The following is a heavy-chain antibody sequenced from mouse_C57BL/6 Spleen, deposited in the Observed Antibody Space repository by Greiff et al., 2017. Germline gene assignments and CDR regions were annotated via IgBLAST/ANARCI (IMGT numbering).Heavy chain of an antibody. D-gene: IGHD1-1*01. V-gene: IGHV1-47*01. CDR2: FHPYNDDT. CDR1: GYTFTTYP. CDR3: ARGDYGSSPYYYAMDY. Sequence: QVQLQQSGAELVKPGASVKMSCKASGYTFTTYPIEWMKQNHGKSLEWIGNFHPYNDDTKYNEKFKGKATLTVEKSSSTVYLELSRLTSDDSAVXYCARGDYGSSPYYYAMDYGGKGTSVTVSS. J-gene: IGHJ4*01.